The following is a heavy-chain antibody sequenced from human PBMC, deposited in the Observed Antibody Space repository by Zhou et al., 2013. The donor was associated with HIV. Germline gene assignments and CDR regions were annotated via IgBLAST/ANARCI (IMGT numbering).Heavy chain of an antibody. D-gene: IGHD5-12*01. CDR1: GYTFGSFG. Sequence: QVHLVQSGAEVKRPGASVKVSCKTSGYTFGSFGISWLRQAPGQRPEWMGWITPDNGNTNYARKFQGRVTMTTDTSTTTVYMELGSLTSDDTAVYYCARGLSWPVPYYFDSWGQGTLVTVSS. CDR3: ARGLSWPVPYYFDS. J-gene: IGHJ4*02. CDR2: ITPDNGNT. V-gene: IGHV1-18*01.